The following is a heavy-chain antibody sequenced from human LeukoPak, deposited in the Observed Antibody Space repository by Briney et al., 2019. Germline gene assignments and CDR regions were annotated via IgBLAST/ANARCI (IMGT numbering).Heavy chain of an antibody. CDR3: ASLAGDRVYFDY. CDR1: GGSISSYY. J-gene: IGHJ4*02. Sequence: SETLSLTCTVSGGSISSYYWSWIRQPPGKGLEWIGYIYYSGSTNYNPSLKSRVTISVDTSKNQFSLKLSSVTAADTAVYYCASLAGDRVYFDYWGQGTLVTVSS. V-gene: IGHV4-59*01. D-gene: IGHD6-19*01. CDR2: IYYSGST.